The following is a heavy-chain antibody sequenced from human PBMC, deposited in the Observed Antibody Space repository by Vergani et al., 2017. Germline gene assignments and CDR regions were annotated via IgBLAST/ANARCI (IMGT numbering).Heavy chain of an antibody. CDR2: IKFPPGEI. CDR1: GFNFPSFT. CDR3: ARDITASVKSPPHPDWFDP. Sequence: EAYLVQSGGGLVTPGGSLRLSCAASGFNFPSFTMNWVRQAPGRGLEWISSIKFPPGEIFYADSVKGRFTISRENVKNVLFLQMDNLRAADTGVYFCARDITASVKSPPHPDWFDPWGKGSLVTVSS. J-gene: IGHJ5*02. V-gene: IGHV3-21*06. D-gene: IGHD4-17*01.